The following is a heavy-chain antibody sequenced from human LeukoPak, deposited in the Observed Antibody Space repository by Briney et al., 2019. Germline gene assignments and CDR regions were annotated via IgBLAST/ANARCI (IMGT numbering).Heavy chain of an antibody. J-gene: IGHJ5*02. CDR1: GFTVSSNY. CDR3: AVMYSSNRYWFDP. D-gene: IGHD6-13*01. V-gene: IGHV4-59*08. CDR2: IYYSGST. Sequence: GSLRLSCAASGFTVSSNYMSWIRQPPGKGLEWIGYIYYSGSTNYNPSLKSRVTISVDTSKTQFSLKLSSVTAADTAVYYCAVMYSSNRYWFDPWGQGTLVTVSS.